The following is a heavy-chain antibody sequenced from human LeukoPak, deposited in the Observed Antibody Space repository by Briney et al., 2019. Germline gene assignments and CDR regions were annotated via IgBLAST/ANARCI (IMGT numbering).Heavy chain of an antibody. CDR3: ARGHSPVTTKVSHFQH. J-gene: IGHJ1*01. V-gene: IGHV4-34*01. CDR1: GGSFSGYY. CDR2: INHSGST. D-gene: IGHD4-17*01. Sequence: SETLSLTCAVYGGSFSGYYWSWIRQPPGKGLEWIGEINHSGSTNYNPSLKSRVTILVDTSKNQFSLKLSSVTAADTAVYYCARGHSPVTTKVSHFQHWGQGTLVTVSS.